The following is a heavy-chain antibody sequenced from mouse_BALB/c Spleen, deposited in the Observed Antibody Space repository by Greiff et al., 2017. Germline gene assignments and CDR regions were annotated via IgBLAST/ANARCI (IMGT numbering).Heavy chain of an antibody. CDR2: IRNKANGYTT. V-gene: IGHV7-3*02. Sequence: EVHLVESGGGLVQPGGSLRLSCATSGFTFTDYYMSWVRQPPGKALEWLGFIRNKANGYTTEYSASVKGRFTISRDNSQSILYLQMNTLRAEDSATYYCARDQLGYFDDWGQGTTLTVSS. CDR3: ARDQLGYFDD. J-gene: IGHJ2*01. D-gene: IGHD4-1*02. CDR1: GFTFTDYY.